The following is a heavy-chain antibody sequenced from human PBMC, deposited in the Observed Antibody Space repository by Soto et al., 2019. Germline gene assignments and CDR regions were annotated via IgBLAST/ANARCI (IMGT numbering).Heavy chain of an antibody. V-gene: IGHV1-46*01. J-gene: IGHJ4*02. CDR2: INPSGGST. CDR1: GYTFTSYY. CDR3: ARDLWDSRLFVEDYYDSSGYPDY. Sequence: GASVKVSCKASGYTFTSYYMHWVRQAPGQGLEWMGIINPSGGSTSYAQKFQGRVTMTRDTSTSTVYMELSSLRSEDTAVYYCARDLWDSRLFVEDYYDSSGYPDYWGQGTMVTVYS. D-gene: IGHD3-22*01.